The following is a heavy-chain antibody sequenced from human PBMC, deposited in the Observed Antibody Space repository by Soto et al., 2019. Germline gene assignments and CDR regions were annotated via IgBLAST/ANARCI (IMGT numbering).Heavy chain of an antibody. D-gene: IGHD1-26*01. Sequence: VGSLRLSCAASGFTVSSNYMSWVRQAPGKGLEWVSVIYSGGSTYYADSVKGRFTISRDNSKNTLYLQMNSLRAEDTAVYYCARGAGWSGSYFDYWGQGTLVTVSS. V-gene: IGHV3-53*01. CDR3: ARGAGWSGSYFDY. CDR2: IYSGGST. J-gene: IGHJ4*02. CDR1: GFTVSSNY.